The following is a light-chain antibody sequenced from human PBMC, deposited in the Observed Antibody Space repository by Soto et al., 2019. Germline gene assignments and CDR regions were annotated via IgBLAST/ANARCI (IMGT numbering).Light chain of an antibody. CDR2: DAS. V-gene: IGKV3-11*01. Sequence: IVMTQSPSTTPRAPGERVPLSCRARQSVGSNLAWYQQTPGQAPRVVIYDASTRATVIPARFSGSGSGTDFTLTISSLEPEDFAVYYCQQRNNWPLTFGGGTEVDI. J-gene: IGKJ4*02. CDR1: QSVGSN. CDR3: QQRNNWPLT.